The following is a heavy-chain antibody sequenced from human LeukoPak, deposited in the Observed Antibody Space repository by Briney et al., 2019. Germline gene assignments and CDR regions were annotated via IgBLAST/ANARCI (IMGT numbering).Heavy chain of an antibody. CDR2: INPSGGST. J-gene: IGHJ4*02. V-gene: IGHV1-46*03. CDR1: GYTFTSYY. CDR3: AREVLGLRCWDY. Sequence: ASVKVSCKASGYTFTSYYMHWVRQAPGQGLEWMGIINPSGGSTSYAQKFQGRVTMTRDTSTSTVYMELSSLRSEDTAVYYCAREVLGLRCWDYSGQGTLVTASS. D-gene: IGHD3-10*02.